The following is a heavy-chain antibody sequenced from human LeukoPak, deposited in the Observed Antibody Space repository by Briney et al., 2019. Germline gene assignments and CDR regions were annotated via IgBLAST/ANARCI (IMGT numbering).Heavy chain of an antibody. CDR2: ISAYNGNT. CDR1: GYTFTSYG. CDR3: ARDSPYYYDSSGYSSYFDY. D-gene: IGHD3-22*01. V-gene: IGHV1-18*01. Sequence: AASVKDSCKASGYTFTSYGISWVRQAPGQGLEWMGWISAYNGNTNYAQKLQGRVTMTTDTSTSTAYMELRSLRSDDTAVYYCARDSPYYYDSSGYSSYFDYWGQGTLVTVSS. J-gene: IGHJ4*02.